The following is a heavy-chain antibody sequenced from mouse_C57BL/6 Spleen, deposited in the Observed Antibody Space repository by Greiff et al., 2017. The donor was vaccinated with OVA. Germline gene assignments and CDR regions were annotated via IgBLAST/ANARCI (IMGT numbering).Heavy chain of an antibody. CDR1: GYAFSSSW. J-gene: IGHJ4*01. CDR2: IYPGDGDT. D-gene: IGHD2-4*01. Sequence: QVQLQQSGPELVKPGASVKISCKASGYAFSSSWMNWVKQRPGKGLEWIGRIYPGDGDTNYNGKFKGKATLTADKSSSTAYMQLSSLTSEDSAVYFCARGGIYDYLLDYWGQGTSVTVSS. CDR3: ARGGIYDYLLDY. V-gene: IGHV1-82*01.